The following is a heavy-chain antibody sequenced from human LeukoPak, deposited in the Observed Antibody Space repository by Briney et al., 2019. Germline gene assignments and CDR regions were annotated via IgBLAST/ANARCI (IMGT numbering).Heavy chain of an antibody. J-gene: IGHJ4*02. Sequence: SETLSLTCTVSGGSISSSRYYWGWIRQPPGKGLEWNGSNYYSGSTYYIPSLKGRVTISVGTSKIQFALKQSSVSAAVTAVYYCARISCLGDIVVVPASHFDYWGQGTLVTVSS. D-gene: IGHD2-2*01. V-gene: IGHV4-39*01. CDR2: NYYSGST. CDR1: GGSISSSRYY. CDR3: ARISCLGDIVVVPASHFDY.